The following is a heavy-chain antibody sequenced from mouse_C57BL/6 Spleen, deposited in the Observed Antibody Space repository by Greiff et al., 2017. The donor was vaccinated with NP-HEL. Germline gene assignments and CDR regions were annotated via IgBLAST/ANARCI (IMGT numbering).Heavy chain of an antibody. CDR3: ASGEIYYYGSSYNYAMDY. Sequence: VQGVESGAELMKPGASVKLSCKATGYTFTGYWIEWVKQRPGHGLEWIGEILPGSGSTNYNEKFKGKATFTADTSSNTAYMQLSSLTTEDSAIYYCASGEIYYYGSSYNYAMDYWGQGTSVTVSS. CDR1: GYTFTGYW. D-gene: IGHD1-1*01. V-gene: IGHV1-9*01. J-gene: IGHJ4*01. CDR2: ILPGSGST.